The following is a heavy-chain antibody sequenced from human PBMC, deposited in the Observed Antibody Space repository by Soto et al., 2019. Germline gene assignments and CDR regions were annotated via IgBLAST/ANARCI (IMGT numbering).Heavy chain of an antibody. Sequence: GGSLRLSCGVSGFTFSGYSMHWVRQAPGKGLEWVAFISYDGRTEYYGDSVKGRFTTSRDKSNNTLYLQMNSLGGDDTAVYYCARDQRGYNYGPLDYWGQGTLVTVSS. D-gene: IGHD5-18*01. CDR3: ARDQRGYNYGPLDY. CDR1: GFTFSGYS. CDR2: ISYDGRTE. J-gene: IGHJ4*02. V-gene: IGHV3-30*04.